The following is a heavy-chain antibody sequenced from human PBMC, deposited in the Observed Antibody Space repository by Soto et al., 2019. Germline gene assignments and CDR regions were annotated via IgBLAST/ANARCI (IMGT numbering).Heavy chain of an antibody. Sequence: QVQLVESGGGVVRSARSLRLSCAACGFTFSSYGMHWVRQAPGKGLEWVAVIWYDGSNKYYADSVKGRFTISRDNSKNTLYLQMYSLRAEDTAVYYCASGFMTTVTLFDYWGQGTLVTVSS. CDR1: GFTFSSYG. J-gene: IGHJ4*02. CDR3: ASGFMTTVTLFDY. V-gene: IGHV3-33*01. D-gene: IGHD4-17*01. CDR2: IWYDGSNK.